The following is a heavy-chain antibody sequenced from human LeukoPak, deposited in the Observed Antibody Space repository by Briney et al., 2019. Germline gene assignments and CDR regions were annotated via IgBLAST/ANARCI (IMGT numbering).Heavy chain of an antibody. CDR3: ARWGFPIYCYYMDV. V-gene: IGHV3-48*01. Sequence: PGGSLRLSCAASGFTFSTSIMSWVRQAPGKGLEWVSYITSSSSPIYYADSVKGRFTISRDNAKNSLYLQLNSLRAEDTAVYYCARWGFPIYCYYMDVWGKGTTVTVSS. J-gene: IGHJ6*03. CDR1: GFTFSTSI. D-gene: IGHD3-16*01. CDR2: ITSSSSPI.